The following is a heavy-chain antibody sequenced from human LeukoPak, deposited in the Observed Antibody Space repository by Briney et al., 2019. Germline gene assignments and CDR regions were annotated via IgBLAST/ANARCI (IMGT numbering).Heavy chain of an antibody. J-gene: IGHJ4*02. Sequence: SQTLSLTCTVSGGSISSNNYFWGWIRQPPGKGLEWIGSIYDSGSTYYNPSLKSRVTISVDTSKNQFSLKLNSVTAADTAMYYCQSRFLEWLLDYWGQGTLVTVSS. CDR1: GGSISSNNYF. CDR2: IYDSGST. D-gene: IGHD3-3*01. CDR3: QSRFLEWLLDY. V-gene: IGHV4-39*01.